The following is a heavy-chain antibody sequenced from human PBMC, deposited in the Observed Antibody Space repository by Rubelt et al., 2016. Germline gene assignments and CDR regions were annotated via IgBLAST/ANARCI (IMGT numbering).Heavy chain of an antibody. D-gene: IGHD6-19*01. V-gene: IGHV1-3*01. CDR2: INAGNGNT. CDR1: GYSFTTYS. Sequence: QVQLVQSGAEVKKPGASVKVSCKAAGYSFTTYSIHWVRQAPGQRLEWMGWINAGNGNTKYSQKFRGDVTITRDTSSSTAYTEMSSRRAEDKSIYYCATGYSSGWYVAYWGQGTLVTVSS. J-gene: IGHJ4*02. CDR3: ATGYSSGWYVAY.